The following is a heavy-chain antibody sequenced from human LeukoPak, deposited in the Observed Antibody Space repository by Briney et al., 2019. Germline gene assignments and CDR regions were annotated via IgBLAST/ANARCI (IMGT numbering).Heavy chain of an antibody. CDR2: IYHSGST. CDR1: GGSISSGDYY. J-gene: IGHJ4*02. D-gene: IGHD4-17*01. Sequence: PSETLSLTCTVSGGSISSGDYYWGWIRQPPGKGLEWIGEIYHSGSTNYNPSLKSRVTISVDKSKNQFSLKLSSVTAADTAVYYCARDIHYQYGDYATDYFDYWGQGTLVTVSS. CDR3: ARDIHYQYGDYATDYFDY. V-gene: IGHV4-39*07.